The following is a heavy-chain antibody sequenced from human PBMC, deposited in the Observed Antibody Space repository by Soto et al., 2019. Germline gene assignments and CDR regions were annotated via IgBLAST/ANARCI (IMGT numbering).Heavy chain of an antibody. CDR3: ASWYYYGEGVDY. Sequence: EVQLVESGGGLVQPGGSLRLSCAASGFTFSSYEMNWVRQAPGKGLEWVSYISSSGSTIYYADSVKGRFTISRDNAKNSLYLQMNSLRAEDTAVYYCASWYYYGEGVDYWGQGTLVTVSS. CDR2: ISSSGSTI. D-gene: IGHD3-10*01. J-gene: IGHJ4*02. CDR1: GFTFSSYE. V-gene: IGHV3-48*03.